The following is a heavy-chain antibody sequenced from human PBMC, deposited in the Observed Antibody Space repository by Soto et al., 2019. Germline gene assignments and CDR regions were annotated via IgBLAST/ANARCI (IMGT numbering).Heavy chain of an antibody. V-gene: IGHV5-51*01. CDR1: GYSFTSYW. CDR2: IYPGDSDT. CDR3: ARHHGSPGSYFGLDV. J-gene: IGHJ6*02. Sequence: PGESLKISCKGSGYSFTSYWINWVRQMPGKGLEWMGIIYPGDSDTRYSPSFQGQVTISADKSIDTAYLQWRSLKASDTAVYYCARHHGSPGSYFGLDVWGPGTTVTVSS. D-gene: IGHD6-13*01.